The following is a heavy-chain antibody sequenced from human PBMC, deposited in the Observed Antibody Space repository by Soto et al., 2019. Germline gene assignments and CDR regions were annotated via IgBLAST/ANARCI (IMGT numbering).Heavy chain of an antibody. J-gene: IGHJ4*02. CDR1: GFALTSYS. D-gene: IGHD2-2*01. Sequence: EVQMLASGGGLVQPGGSLRLSCAASGFALTSYSMTWVRQAPGRGLEWVAVMSGSGVGTEYADSVKGRFTISRDNSKNTLYLQMSGLRVEDSAVYYCAKDRYCSATSCQDFGSWGQGTLVTVSS. V-gene: IGHV3-23*01. CDR2: MSGSGVGT. CDR3: AKDRYCSATSCQDFGS.